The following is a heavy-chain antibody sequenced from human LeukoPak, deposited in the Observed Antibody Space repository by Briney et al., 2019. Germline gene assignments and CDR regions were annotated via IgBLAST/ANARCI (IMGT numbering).Heavy chain of an antibody. Sequence: GGSLRLSCAASGFTFSSYSMNWVRQAPGKGLEWVSYISSSNSPTYYADSVKGRFTISRDNAKNSLYLQMNSLRDEDTAVYYCAIDLGKTIAAGGTFDYWGQGTLVTVSS. CDR1: GFTFSSYS. D-gene: IGHD6-13*01. J-gene: IGHJ4*02. CDR3: AIDLGKTIAAGGTFDY. V-gene: IGHV3-48*02. CDR2: ISSSNSPT.